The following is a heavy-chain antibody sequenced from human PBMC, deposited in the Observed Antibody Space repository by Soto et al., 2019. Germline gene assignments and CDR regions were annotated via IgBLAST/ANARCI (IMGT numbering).Heavy chain of an antibody. D-gene: IGHD6-19*01. CDR3: AQIVVAGLGYYFDY. Sequence: QITLKESGPTLVKPTQTLTLTCTFSGFSLSSTRMAVGWFRQPPGKALEWLALIYWDDDKRYSPFLKSRLTITKDTSKNQVVLTMSNMDPVETARYYCAQIVVAGLGYYFDYWGQGTLVTVSS. CDR2: IYWDDDK. J-gene: IGHJ4*02. V-gene: IGHV2-5*02. CDR1: GFSLSSTRMA.